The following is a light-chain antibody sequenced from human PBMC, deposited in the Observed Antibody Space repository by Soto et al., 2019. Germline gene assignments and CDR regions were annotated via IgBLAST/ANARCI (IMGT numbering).Light chain of an antibody. V-gene: IGLV2-14*01. CDR1: SSDIGGSDF. Sequence: HSALTQPASVSGSPGQSITISCTGTSSDIGGSDFVSWYQQHPGKAPKLVMSEVNNRPSGVSSRFSGSKSGNTASLTISGLQAEDEADYYCCSYTTTNTVVFGGGTKLTVL. J-gene: IGLJ2*01. CDR2: EVN. CDR3: CSYTTTNTVV.